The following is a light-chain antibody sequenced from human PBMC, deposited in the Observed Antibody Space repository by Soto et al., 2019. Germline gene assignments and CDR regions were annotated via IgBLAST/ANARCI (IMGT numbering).Light chain of an antibody. Sequence: QSVLTQPASVSGAPGQTVSISCTGTTSNLGAGYDVHWYRHLPGTAPTLLISDNTNRPSGVPDRFSGSKSGTSPSLAISGRQSEDEADYYCQSYDNSLRAYVFGPGTKVTVL. V-gene: IGLV1-40*01. J-gene: IGLJ1*01. CDR1: TSNLGAGYD. CDR3: QSYDNSLRAYV. CDR2: DNT.